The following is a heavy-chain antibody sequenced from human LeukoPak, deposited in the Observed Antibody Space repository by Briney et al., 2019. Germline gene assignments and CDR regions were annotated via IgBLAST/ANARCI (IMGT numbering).Heavy chain of an antibody. V-gene: IGHV4-59*01. D-gene: IGHD6-13*01. Sequence: SETLSLTYTVSGGSISYYYWSWIRQPPGKGLEWIGYIYYSGSTNYNPSLKSRVTISVDTSKNQFSLKLNSVTAADTAVYYCASQSSSWYRGSAFDIWGQGTMVTVSS. CDR2: IYYSGST. CDR3: ASQSSSWYRGSAFDI. CDR1: GGSISYYY. J-gene: IGHJ3*02.